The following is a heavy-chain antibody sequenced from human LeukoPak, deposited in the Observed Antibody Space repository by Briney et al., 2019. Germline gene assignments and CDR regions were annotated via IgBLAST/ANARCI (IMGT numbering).Heavy chain of an antibody. CDR1: GGSISSGYYY. J-gene: IGHJ4*02. CDR3: ARDLHSSSL. D-gene: IGHD6-6*01. Sequence: SETLSLTCTVSGGSISSGYYYWAWIRQPPGKGLEWIGEINHSGSTNYNPSLKSRVTISVDTSKNQFSLKLSSVTAADTAVYYCARDLHSSSLWGQGTLVTVSS. V-gene: IGHV4-39*07. CDR2: INHSGST.